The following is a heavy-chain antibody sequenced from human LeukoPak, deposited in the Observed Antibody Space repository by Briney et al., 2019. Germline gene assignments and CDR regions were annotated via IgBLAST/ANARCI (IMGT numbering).Heavy chain of an antibody. Sequence: SETLSLTCAVYGGSFSGYYWSWIRQPPGKGLEWIGEINHSGSTNYNPSLKSRVTISVDTSKNQFSLKLSSVTAADTAVYYCARAEAGRGYFQHWGQGTLVTVSS. CDR3: ARAEAGRGYFQH. CDR2: INHSGST. CDR1: GGSFSGYY. D-gene: IGHD6-19*01. V-gene: IGHV4-34*01. J-gene: IGHJ1*01.